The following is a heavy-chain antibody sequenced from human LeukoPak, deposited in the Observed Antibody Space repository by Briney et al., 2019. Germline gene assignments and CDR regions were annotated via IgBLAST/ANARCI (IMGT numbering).Heavy chain of an antibody. D-gene: IGHD3-22*01. J-gene: IGHJ4*02. V-gene: IGHV3-23*01. Sequence: PGGSLRLSCAASGFTFSSYGMSWVRQAPGTGLGWVSAITGSGASTFYADSVKGRFTISRDNSKNTLYLQMNSLRAEGTAVYYCAKRDSSGSFYFDHWGQGTLVTVSS. CDR2: ITGSGAST. CDR1: GFTFSSYG. CDR3: AKRDSSGSFYFDH.